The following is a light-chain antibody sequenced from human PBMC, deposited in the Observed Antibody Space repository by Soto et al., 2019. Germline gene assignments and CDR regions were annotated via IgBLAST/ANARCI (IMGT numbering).Light chain of an antibody. J-gene: IGKJ4*01. CDR1: QSVSNNY. CDR3: QQYGSTPT. Sequence: ENVLTQSPGTLSLSPGARATLSCRASQSVSNNYLAWYQQKRGQAPRVLIYGASSRATGIPDRFSGSGSGTDFSLNINRLEPEDSAVYYCQQYGSTPTFGGGTKVEIK. V-gene: IGKV3-20*01. CDR2: GAS.